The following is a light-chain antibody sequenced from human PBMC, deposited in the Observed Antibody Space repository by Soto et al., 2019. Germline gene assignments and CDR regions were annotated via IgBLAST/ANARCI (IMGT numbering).Light chain of an antibody. CDR3: CSYAGSTTRVV. CDR2: EVS. CDR1: SSDVVTYKY. V-gene: IGLV2-14*01. Sequence: QSVLTQPASVSGSPGQSIAISCTGTSSDVVTYKYVSWYQQHPGKAPKLMIYEVSIRPSGVSDRFSGSKSGNTASLTISGRRPEDEAYDYCCSYAGSTTRVVFGGGTKVTVL. J-gene: IGLJ2*01.